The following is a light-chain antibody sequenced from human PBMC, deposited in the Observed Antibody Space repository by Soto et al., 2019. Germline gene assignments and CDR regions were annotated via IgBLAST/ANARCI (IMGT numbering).Light chain of an antibody. CDR3: QQYNSS. CDR1: QSITNW. J-gene: IGKJ1*01. Sequence: DIQMTQSPSTLSASVGDRVTITCRVSQSITNWLAWYQQKPGKAPKLLIYKASNLESGVPSRFSGGGSGTEFTLTISRLQPDDFATYYCQQYNSSFGQGTKVDIK. CDR2: KAS. V-gene: IGKV1-5*03.